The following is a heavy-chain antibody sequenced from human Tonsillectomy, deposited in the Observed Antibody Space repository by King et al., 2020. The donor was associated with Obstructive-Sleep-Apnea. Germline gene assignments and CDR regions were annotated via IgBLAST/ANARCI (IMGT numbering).Heavy chain of an antibody. CDR2: MNPNSSNT. D-gene: IGHD3-9*01. V-gene: IGHV1-8*01. CDR1: GYTFTSYD. J-gene: IGHJ4*02. Sequence: QLVQSGAEVKKPGASVKVSCKASGYTFTSYDINWVRQATGQGLEWMGWMNPNSSNTGYAQKFQGRVTMTRNTSISTAYMELSSLRSEDTAVYYCARGGRVPESANTPTKYDILTGWGQGTLVTVSS. CDR3: ARGGRVPESANTPTKYDILTG.